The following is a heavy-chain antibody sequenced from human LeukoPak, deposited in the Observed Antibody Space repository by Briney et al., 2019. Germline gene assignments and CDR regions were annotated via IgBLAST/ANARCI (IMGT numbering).Heavy chain of an antibody. D-gene: IGHD1-26*01. V-gene: IGHV4-38-2*02. J-gene: IGHJ4*02. CDR2: LSHSGST. CDR3: ARDRAGATDFDY. Sequence: SETLSLTCTVSGYSISSGYYWGWIRQPPGKGLEWIGSLSHSGSTFNNPSLKSRVTMSIDTSKNQFSLKVSSVTAADTAVYYCARDRAGATDFDYWGQGTLITVSS. CDR1: GYSISSGYY.